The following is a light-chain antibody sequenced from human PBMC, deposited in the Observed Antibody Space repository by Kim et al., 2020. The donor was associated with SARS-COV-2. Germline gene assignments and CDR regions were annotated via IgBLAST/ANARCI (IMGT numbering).Light chain of an antibody. V-gene: IGLV2-14*01. J-gene: IGLJ2*01. Sequence: QSALTQPASVSGSPGQSITISCTGTSSDVGGYNYVSWYQQHPGKAPKLMIYDVSKRPSGVSNRFSGSKSGNTASLTISGLQAEDEADYYCSSYTSSSTNVVFGGGTQLTV. CDR2: DVS. CDR3: SSYTSSSTNVV. CDR1: SSDVGGYNY.